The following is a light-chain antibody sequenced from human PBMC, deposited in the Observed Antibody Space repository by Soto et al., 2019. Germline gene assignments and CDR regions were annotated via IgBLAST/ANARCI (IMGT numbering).Light chain of an antibody. V-gene: IGKV1-5*01. CDR3: QHSKSYSRGFT. J-gene: IGKJ2*01. Sequence: DIQMTQSPSALSASVGDIVTITCRASQSISVWLAWYQQKPGTAPKLLIYDASTLESGVPSRFSGSGSGTEFTLNISSLQAEDFATYYCQHSKSYSRGFTFGQGTKLEIK. CDR1: QSISVW. CDR2: DAS.